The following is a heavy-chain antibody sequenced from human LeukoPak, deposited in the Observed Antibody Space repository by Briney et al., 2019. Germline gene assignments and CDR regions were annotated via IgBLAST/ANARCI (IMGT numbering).Heavy chain of an antibody. V-gene: IGHV1-46*01. CDR1: GYTFTSYY. Sequence: ASVKVSCKASGYTFTSYYMHWVRQAPGQGLEWMGIINPSGGSTSYAQKFQGRVTMTRDTSTSTVYMELSSLRSEDTAVYYCARAGHCSGGSCYLSYFDYWGQGTLVTVSS. CDR2: INPSGGST. D-gene: IGHD2-15*01. CDR3: ARAGHCSGGSCYLSYFDY. J-gene: IGHJ4*02.